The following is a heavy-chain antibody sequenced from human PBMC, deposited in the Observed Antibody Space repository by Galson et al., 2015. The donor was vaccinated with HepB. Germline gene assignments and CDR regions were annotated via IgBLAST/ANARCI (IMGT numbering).Heavy chain of an antibody. J-gene: IGHJ6*03. V-gene: IGHV1-24*01. CDR1: GYTLTELS. Sequence: SVKVSCKVSGYTLTELSMHWVRQAPGKGLEWMGGFDPEDGETIYAQKFQGRVTMTEDTSTDTAYMELSSLRSEDTAVYYCATANTSIHDPTYYYYYMDVWGKGTTVTVSS. CDR2: FDPEDGET. CDR3: ATANTSIHDPTYYYYYMDV. D-gene: IGHD2-2*02.